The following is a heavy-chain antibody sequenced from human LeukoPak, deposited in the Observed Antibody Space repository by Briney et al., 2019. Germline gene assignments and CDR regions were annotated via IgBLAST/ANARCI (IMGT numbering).Heavy chain of an antibody. CDR3: VGDPAGYIDY. CDR2: INHSGST. D-gene: IGHD6-19*01. V-gene: IGHV4-30-4*01. J-gene: IGHJ4*02. CDR1: GGSISSGDYY. Sequence: SQTLSLTCTVSGGSISSGDYYWSWIRQPPGKGLEWIGEINHSGSTNYNPSLKSRATISVDTSKNQFSLKLSSVTAADTAVYYCVGDPAGYIDYWGQGTLVTVSS.